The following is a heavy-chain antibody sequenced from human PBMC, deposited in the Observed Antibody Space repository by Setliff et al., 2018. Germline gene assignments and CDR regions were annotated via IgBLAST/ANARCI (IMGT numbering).Heavy chain of an antibody. V-gene: IGHV4-39*07. CDR1: GGSISSSSYY. CDR2: IYYSGGT. CDR3: ARVNQYSSVWYNYYYGMDV. J-gene: IGHJ6*02. D-gene: IGHD6-19*01. Sequence: SETLSLTCTVSGGSISSSSYYWGWIRQPPGKGLEWIGGIYYSGGTYYNPSLKSRVTISVDTSKNQFSLKLSSVTAADTAVYYCARVNQYSSVWYNYYYGMDVWGQGTTVTVS.